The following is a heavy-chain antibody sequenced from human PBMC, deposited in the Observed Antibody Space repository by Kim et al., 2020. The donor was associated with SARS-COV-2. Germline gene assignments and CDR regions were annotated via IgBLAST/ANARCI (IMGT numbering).Heavy chain of an antibody. CDR2: IYYSGST. V-gene: IGHV4-31*03. J-gene: IGHJ6*02. Sequence: SETLSLTCTVSGGSISSSGYYWSWIRQPPGKGLEWIGCIYYSGSTYYNPSLKSRVTISVDTSKNQFSLKLSSVTAADTAVYYCARGSAQGGMDVWGQGTTVTVSS. CDR3: ARGSAQGGMDV. CDR1: GGSISSSGYY.